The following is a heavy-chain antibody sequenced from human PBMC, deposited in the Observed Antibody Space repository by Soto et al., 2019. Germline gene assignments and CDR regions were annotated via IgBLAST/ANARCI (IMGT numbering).Heavy chain of an antibody. Sequence: QVQLVQSGAEVKKPGSSVKVSCKASGGTFSSYAISWVRQAPGQGLEWMGGLIPIFGTANYAPKFQGRVTITADESTSTAYIELSSLRSEDTAVYYCAREPGGGAMVWSYWGQGTLVTVSS. J-gene: IGHJ4*02. CDR1: GGTFSSYA. CDR3: AREPGGGAMVWSY. V-gene: IGHV1-69*12. D-gene: IGHD5-18*01. CDR2: LIPIFGTA.